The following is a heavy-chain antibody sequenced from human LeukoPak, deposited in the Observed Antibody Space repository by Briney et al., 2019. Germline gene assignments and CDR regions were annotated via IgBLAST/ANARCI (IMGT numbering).Heavy chain of an antibody. Sequence: KPSETLSLTCTVSGXSISSSSNYWDWIRQPPGKGLEWIGSISYSGTTYYNPSLKSRVTISVDTSKNQFSLKLSSVTAADTAVYYCARLYCSGGSCYRLGYYFDYWGQGTLVTVSS. CDR2: ISYSGTT. CDR3: ARLYCSGGSCYRLGYYFDY. J-gene: IGHJ4*02. V-gene: IGHV4-39*01. CDR1: GXSISSSSNY. D-gene: IGHD2-15*01.